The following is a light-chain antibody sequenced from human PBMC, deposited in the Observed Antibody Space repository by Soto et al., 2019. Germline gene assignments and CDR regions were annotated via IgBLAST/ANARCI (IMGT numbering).Light chain of an antibody. CDR3: SSYTGDNTWM. V-gene: IGLV2-14*01. J-gene: IGLJ3*02. CDR2: EV. CDR1: SSDIGAYKY. Sequence: QSALTQPASVSGSPGQPITISCSGTSSDIGAYKYVSWYQQHPGKVPKLMIYEVNNRFSGSKSGNTASLTISGLQAEDEADYYCSSYTGDNTWMFGGGTKLTVL.